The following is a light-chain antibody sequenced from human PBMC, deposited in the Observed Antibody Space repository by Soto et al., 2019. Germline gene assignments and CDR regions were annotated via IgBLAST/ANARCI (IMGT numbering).Light chain of an antibody. CDR3: SSYTRSSTFV. J-gene: IGLJ1*01. CDR2: EVT. CDR1: SSDVGAYNS. V-gene: IGLV2-14*01. Sequence: QSALTQPASVSGSPGQSITSSCTGTSSDVGAYNSVSWYQQEPGKAPKLMIYEVTNRPSGVSNRFSGSKSANTASLTISGLQAEDEADYYCSSYTRSSTFVFGTGTKLTVL.